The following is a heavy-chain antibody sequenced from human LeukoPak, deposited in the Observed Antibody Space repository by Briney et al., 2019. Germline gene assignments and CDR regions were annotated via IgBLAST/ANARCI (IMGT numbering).Heavy chain of an antibody. CDR3: SSWSYLT. J-gene: IGHJ4*02. D-gene: IGHD3-10*01. V-gene: IGHV1-24*01. CDR1: GYTLTELS. CDR2: FYPEDGET. Sequence: ASVTVSCKVSGYTLTELSMHGVRQAPGKGVEGMGGFYPEDGETIYAQKFHRRVTMTEDTSTDTAYMGLSSLRSEDTAVYYCSSWSYLTWGQGTLVTVSS.